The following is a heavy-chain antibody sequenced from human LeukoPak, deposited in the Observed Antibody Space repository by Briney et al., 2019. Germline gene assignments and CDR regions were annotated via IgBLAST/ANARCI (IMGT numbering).Heavy chain of an antibody. CDR1: GFSLSTSS. V-gene: IGHV3-23*03. Sequence: QPGGSLRLSCVASGFSLSTSSMAWVRQAPGGRPEWVSDIYPDSSDTYYADSVKGRFSISRDDSKNTLYLQMDSLRAEETATYYRAKRLNNNYFEHWGQGTLVTVSS. CDR2: IYPDSSDT. J-gene: IGHJ4*02. D-gene: IGHD2/OR15-2a*01. CDR3: AKRLNNNYFEH.